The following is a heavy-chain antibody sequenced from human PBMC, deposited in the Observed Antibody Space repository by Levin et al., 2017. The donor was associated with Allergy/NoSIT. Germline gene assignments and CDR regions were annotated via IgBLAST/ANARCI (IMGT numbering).Heavy chain of an antibody. Sequence: SETLSLTCAVYGGSFSGYYWSWIRQPPGKGLEWIGEINHSGSTNYNPSLKSRVTISVDTSKNQFSLKLSSVTAADTAVYYCARAPGYYGSGSYDWGQGTLVTVSS. CDR2: INHSGST. CDR3: ARAPGYYGSGSYD. CDR1: GGSFSGYY. V-gene: IGHV4-34*01. J-gene: IGHJ4*02. D-gene: IGHD3-10*01.